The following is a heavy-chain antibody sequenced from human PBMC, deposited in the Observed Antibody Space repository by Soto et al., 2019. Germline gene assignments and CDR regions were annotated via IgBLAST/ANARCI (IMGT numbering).Heavy chain of an antibody. CDR1: GYNFTSYW. V-gene: IGHV5-51*01. D-gene: IGHD3-10*01. J-gene: IGHJ6*02. CDR3: AGGGVRGVITRTRDYYGMDV. Sequence: PGESLKISCKGSGYNFTSYWIGRVRQMPGKGLEWMGIIYPGDSDTRYSPSFQGQVTISADKSISTAYLQWSSLKASDTAMYYCAGGGVRGVITRTRDYYGMDVWGQGTTVTVS. CDR2: IYPGDSDT.